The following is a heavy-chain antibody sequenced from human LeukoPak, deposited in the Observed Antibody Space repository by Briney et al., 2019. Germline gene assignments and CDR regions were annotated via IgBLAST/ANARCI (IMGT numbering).Heavy chain of an antibody. CDR2: ISYDGSNK. CDR3: ARDGRGYSFDY. CDR1: GFTFSSYG. Sequence: GGSLRLSCAASGFTFSSYGMHWVRQAPGKGLEWVAVISYDGSNKYYADSMKGRFTISRDNSKNTLYLQMNSLRAEDTAVYYCARDGRGYSFDYWGQGTLVTVSS. D-gene: IGHD5-18*01. V-gene: IGHV3-30*04. J-gene: IGHJ4*02.